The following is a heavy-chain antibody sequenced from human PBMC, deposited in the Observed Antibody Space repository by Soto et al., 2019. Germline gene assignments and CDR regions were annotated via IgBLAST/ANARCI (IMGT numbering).Heavy chain of an antibody. CDR1: GDSVSSGNYY. CDR3: GRVPVDAYMIYWSDP. V-gene: IGHV4-61*01. D-gene: IGHD3-16*01. J-gene: IGHJ5*02. CDR2: IYFTGST. Sequence: PSETLSLTCTVSGDSVSSGNYYWTWLRQPPGKGLEWIGSIYFTGSTNSNPSLKRRLTMSIDTSRNLFSLRLDSVTAADTAVYYCGRVPVDAYMIYWSDPWGQGTLVTVSS.